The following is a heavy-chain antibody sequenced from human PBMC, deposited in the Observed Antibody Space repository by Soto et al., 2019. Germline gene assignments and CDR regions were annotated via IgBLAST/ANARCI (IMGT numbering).Heavy chain of an antibody. V-gene: IGHV3-9*01. D-gene: IGHD1-7*01. CDR3: AKDMGLELLFNPFDY. Sequence: EVQLVESGGGLVQPGRSLRLSCAASGFTFDDYAMHWVRQAPGKGLEWVSGISWNSGSIGYADSVKGRFTISRDNAKNSLYLQMNSLRAEDTALYYCAKDMGLELLFNPFDYWGQGTLVTVSS. CDR2: ISWNSGSI. J-gene: IGHJ4*02. CDR1: GFTFDDYA.